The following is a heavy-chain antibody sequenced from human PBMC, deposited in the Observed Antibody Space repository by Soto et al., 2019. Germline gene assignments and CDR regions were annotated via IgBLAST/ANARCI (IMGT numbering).Heavy chain of an antibody. Sequence: SETLSLPCTVSGGSISSYYWGWIRQPPGKGLEWIGNVYYGGSTYDNPSLKSRVTISVETSKSQFSLKLSSVTAADTAVYYCARDRGRYFDSGSYNWVDPWGQGILVTVSS. J-gene: IGHJ5*02. CDR3: ARDRGRYFDSGSYNWVDP. D-gene: IGHD3-10*01. V-gene: IGHV4-39*02. CDR2: VYYGGST. CDR1: GGSISSYY.